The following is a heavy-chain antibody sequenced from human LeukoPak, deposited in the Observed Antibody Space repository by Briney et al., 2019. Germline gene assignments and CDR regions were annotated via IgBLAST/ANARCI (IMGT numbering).Heavy chain of an antibody. CDR2: IXXXXSXX. D-gene: IGHD4-23*01. Sequence: GESLKISCKGSGYXXTXYWXXWXRXXPGXXXXXMGXIXXXXSXXXYXPSFQGQVTXSADKSISTAYLQWSSLKPSDTAMYYCARSRDYGGPRTSSGTTGYGMDVWGQGTTVTVSS. CDR3: ARSRDYGGPRTSSGTTGYGMDV. CDR1: GYXXTXYW. V-gene: IGHV5-51*01. J-gene: IGHJ6*02.